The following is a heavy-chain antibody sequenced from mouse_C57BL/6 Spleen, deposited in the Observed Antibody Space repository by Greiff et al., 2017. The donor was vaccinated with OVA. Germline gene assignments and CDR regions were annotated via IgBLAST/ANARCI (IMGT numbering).Heavy chain of an antibody. Sequence: VQLQQSGAELVKPGASVKLSCTASGFNIKDYYMHWVKQRTEQGLEWIGRIDPEDGETKYAPKFQGKAPITADQSSNNAVLLLISLPSKETAAYYCAPLTGTKAMDYWGQGTSVTVSS. CDR3: APLTGTKAMDY. CDR2: IDPEDGET. D-gene: IGHD4-1*01. V-gene: IGHV14-2*01. J-gene: IGHJ4*01. CDR1: GFNIKDYY.